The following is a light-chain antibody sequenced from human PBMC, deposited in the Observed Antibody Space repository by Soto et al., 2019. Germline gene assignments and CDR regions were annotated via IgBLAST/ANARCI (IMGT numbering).Light chain of an antibody. V-gene: IGKV1-39*01. Sequence: DIQMTQSPSSLSASVGDRVTITCRASQSIIRYLNWYQQKPGKAPKLLIYTASSLQSGVPSRFSGSGSGTDFTLTISSLQPEDFSTYYCQQRYNTPHFGGGTKVEIK. J-gene: IGKJ4*01. CDR2: TAS. CDR1: QSIIRY. CDR3: QQRYNTPH.